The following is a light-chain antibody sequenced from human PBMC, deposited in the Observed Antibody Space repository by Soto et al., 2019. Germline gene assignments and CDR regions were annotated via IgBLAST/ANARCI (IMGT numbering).Light chain of an antibody. J-gene: IGLJ1*01. CDR2: DVG. V-gene: IGLV2-14*03. CDR3: NSYRNTAARYV. Sequence: QSVLTQPASVSGSPGQSITISCTGTSSDVGGYNYASWYQHRPGEVPKLIIYDVGNRPSGISDRFSGSKSGNTASLTISGLRAEDEADYYCNSYRNTAARYVFGTGTKVTVL. CDR1: SSDVGGYNY.